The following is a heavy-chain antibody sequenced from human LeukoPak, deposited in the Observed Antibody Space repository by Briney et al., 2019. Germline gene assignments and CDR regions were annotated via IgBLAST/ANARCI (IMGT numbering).Heavy chain of an antibody. V-gene: IGHV4-61*02. J-gene: IGHJ3*02. D-gene: IGHD2-21*02. CDR1: GGSISSGSYY. CDR3: ARDALAYCGGGCYFAAFDI. CDR2: IYTSGST. Sequence: SETLSLTCTVSGGSISSGSYYWSWIRPPAGKGLEWIGRIYTSGSTNYNPSLKSRVTISVDTSKNQFSLKLSSVTAADTAVYYCARDALAYCGGGCYFAAFDIWGQGRMVTVSS.